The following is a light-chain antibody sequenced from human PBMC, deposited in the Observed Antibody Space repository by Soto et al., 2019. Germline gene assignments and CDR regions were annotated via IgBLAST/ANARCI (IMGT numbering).Light chain of an antibody. Sequence: QSALTQPPSASGSPGQSVIISCTGTSSDLGGYNYVSWYQQHPGKAPKLMIYEVSKRPSGVPDRFSGSKSGDTASLTVSGLQAEDEADYYCSSYAGSNNFGVVFGGGTKLTVL. CDR2: EVS. CDR3: SSYAGSNNFGVV. J-gene: IGLJ2*01. V-gene: IGLV2-8*01. CDR1: SSDLGGYNY.